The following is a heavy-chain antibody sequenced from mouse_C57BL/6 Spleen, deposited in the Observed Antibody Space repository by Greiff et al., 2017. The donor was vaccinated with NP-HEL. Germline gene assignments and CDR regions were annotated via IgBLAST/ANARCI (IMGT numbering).Heavy chain of an antibody. CDR1: GYTFTTYP. J-gene: IGHJ4*01. CDR3: ARAGYYYGNYYAMDY. Sequence: VQLQESGAELVKPGASVKMSCKASGYTFTTYPIEWMKQNHGKSLEWIGNFHPYNDDTKYNEKFKGKATLTVDKSSSTVYLELSRLTSDDSAVYYCARAGYYYGNYYAMDYWGQGTSVTVSS. V-gene: IGHV1-47*01. CDR2: FHPYNDDT. D-gene: IGHD1-1*01.